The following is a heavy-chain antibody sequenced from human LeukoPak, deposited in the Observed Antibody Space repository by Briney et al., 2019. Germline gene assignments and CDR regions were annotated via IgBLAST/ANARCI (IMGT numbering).Heavy chain of an antibody. CDR3: ARERIDCSSTSCYGGGSDY. V-gene: IGHV3-74*01. Sequence: PGGSLRLSCAASGFPFSSHWMYWVSQAPGKGLVWVSRINTDGSSTSYADSVKGRFTISRDNAKNTLHLQMNSLRAEDTAVYCCARERIDCSSTSCYGGGSDYWGQGTLVTVSS. D-gene: IGHD2-2*01. CDR2: INTDGSST. CDR1: GFPFSSHW. J-gene: IGHJ4*02.